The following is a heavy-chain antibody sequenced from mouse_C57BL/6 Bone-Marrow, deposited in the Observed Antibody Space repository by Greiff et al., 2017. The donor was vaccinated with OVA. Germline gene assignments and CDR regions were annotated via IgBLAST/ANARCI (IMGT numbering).Heavy chain of an antibody. CDR3: ARIHDGYAWFAY. V-gene: IGHV1-50*01. CDR2: IDPSDSYT. J-gene: IGHJ3*01. Sequence: VQLQQPGAELVKPGASVKLSCKASGYTFTSYWMQWVKQRPGQGLEWIGEIDPSDSYTNYNQKFKGKATLTVDTSSSTAYMQLSSLTSEDSAVYYCARIHDGYAWFAYWGQGTLVTVSA. CDR1: GYTFTSYW. D-gene: IGHD2-3*01.